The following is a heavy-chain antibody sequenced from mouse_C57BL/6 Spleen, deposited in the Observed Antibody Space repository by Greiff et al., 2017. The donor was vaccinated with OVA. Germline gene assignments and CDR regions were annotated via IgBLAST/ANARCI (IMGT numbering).Heavy chain of an antibody. V-gene: IGHV1-81*01. Sequence: QVQLQQSGAELARPGASVKLSCKASGYTFTSYGISWVKQRTGQGLEWIGEIYPRSGNTYYNEKFKGKATLTADKSSSTAYMELRSLTSEDSAVYFCARRPTIVTTRYYYARDYWGQGTSVTVSS. CDR2: IYPRSGNT. J-gene: IGHJ4*01. CDR3: ARRPTIVTTRYYYARDY. D-gene: IGHD2-5*01. CDR1: GYTFTSYG.